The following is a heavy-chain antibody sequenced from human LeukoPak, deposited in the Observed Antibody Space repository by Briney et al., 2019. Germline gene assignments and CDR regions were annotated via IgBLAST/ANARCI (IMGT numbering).Heavy chain of an antibody. Sequence: GASVKVSCKASGYTFTGYYMHWVRQAPGQGLEWMGWINPNSGGTKYARKFQGRVTMTRGTSITTAYMELTSLEFDDTAVYYCARTRLTGDPYEAFDIWGQGTMVTVSS. CDR3: ARTRLTGDPYEAFDI. CDR1: GYTFTGYY. J-gene: IGHJ3*02. CDR2: INPNSGGT. D-gene: IGHD7-27*01. V-gene: IGHV1-2*02.